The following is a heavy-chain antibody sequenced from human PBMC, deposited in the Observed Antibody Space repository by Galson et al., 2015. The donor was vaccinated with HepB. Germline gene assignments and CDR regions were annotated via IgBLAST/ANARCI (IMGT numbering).Heavy chain of an antibody. Sequence: SLRLSCAASGFTFSSYGMHWVRRAPGKGLEWVAFIRYDGSNKYYADSVKGRFTISRDDSKNTLYLQMNSLRAEDTAVYYCANSRDTSRTSYSPDKSFDYWGQGTLVTVSS. CDR3: ANSRDTSRTSYSPDKSFDY. D-gene: IGHD2-15*01. CDR1: GFTFSSYG. CDR2: IRYDGSNK. J-gene: IGHJ4*02. V-gene: IGHV3-30*02.